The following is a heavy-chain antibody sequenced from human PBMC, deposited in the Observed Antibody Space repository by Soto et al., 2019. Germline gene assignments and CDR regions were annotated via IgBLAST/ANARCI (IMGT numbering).Heavy chain of an antibody. CDR1: GFTFSNYW. D-gene: IGHD4-17*01. CDR3: ARGDRYGGAEYFQH. J-gene: IGHJ1*01. Sequence: EVQLVESGGGLVQPGGSLRLSCAASGFTFSNYWMHWVRQAPGKGLVWVSRINSDASTTTYADSVKGRFTISRDNAKNTLYLQMNRLRAEDTAVYYCARGDRYGGAEYFQHWGQGTLVTVSS. V-gene: IGHV3-74*01. CDR2: INSDASTT.